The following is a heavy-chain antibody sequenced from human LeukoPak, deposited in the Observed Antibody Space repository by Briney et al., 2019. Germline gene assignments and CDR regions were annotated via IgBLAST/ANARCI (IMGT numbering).Heavy chain of an antibody. CDR2: IYYTGST. D-gene: IGHD3-22*01. J-gene: IGHJ4*02. CDR1: GGSISSGSYY. Sequence: SETLSLACTVSGGSISSGSYYWGWIRQPPGKGLEWIGNIYYTGSTYYNPSLKSRVTISVDTSKNQFSLRLSSVTAADTAVYYCARGSIFITYSPGYYFDYWGQGTLVTVSS. CDR3: ARGSIFITYSPGYYFDY. V-gene: IGHV4-39*01.